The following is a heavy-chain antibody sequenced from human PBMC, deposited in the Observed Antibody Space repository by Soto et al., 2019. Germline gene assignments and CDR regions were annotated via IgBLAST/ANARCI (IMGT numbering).Heavy chain of an antibody. V-gene: IGHV1-24*01. CDR1: GSSNTELS. J-gene: IGHJ4*02. CDR2: FDPEDGET. Sequence: ASVNPSLEVSGSSNTELSMRWVQQSPGKGLEWMGGFDPEDGETIYAQKFQGRVTMTEDTSTDTAYMELSSLRSEDTAVYYRAATYYYGSGSYFDYWGQGTLVTVSS. CDR3: AATYYYGSGSYFDY. D-gene: IGHD3-10*01.